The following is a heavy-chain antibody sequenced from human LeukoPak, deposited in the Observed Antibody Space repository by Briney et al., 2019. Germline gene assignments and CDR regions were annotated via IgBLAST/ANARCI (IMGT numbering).Heavy chain of an antibody. J-gene: IGHJ5*02. CDR2: FYYNGVT. D-gene: IGHD3-16*01. CDR3: VRRNYVSGRIDP. Sequence: SETLSLTCTVSGGSISSSDYLWAWVRQPPGKGLEWIGDFYYNGVTSYDPSLKNRVTISVDTSKNQFSLNLTSVTAADTAVYHCVRRNYVSGRIDPWGQGTLVTVSS. CDR1: GGSISSSDYL. V-gene: IGHV4-39*01.